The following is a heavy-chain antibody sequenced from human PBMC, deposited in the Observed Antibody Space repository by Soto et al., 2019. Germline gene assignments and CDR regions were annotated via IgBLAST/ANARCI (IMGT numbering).Heavy chain of an antibody. J-gene: IGHJ3*02. Sequence: SVKVSCKASGGTFSSYTISWVRQAPGQGLEWMGRIIPILGIANYAQKFQGRVTITADKSTSTAYMELSSLRSEATAVYYCASTTVTNVVAFDIWGQGTMVTVSS. V-gene: IGHV1-69*02. CDR2: IIPILGIA. CDR3: ASTTVTNVVAFDI. CDR1: GGTFSSYT. D-gene: IGHD4-17*01.